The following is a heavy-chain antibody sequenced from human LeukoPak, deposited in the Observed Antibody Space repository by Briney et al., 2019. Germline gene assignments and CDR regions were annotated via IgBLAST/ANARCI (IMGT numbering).Heavy chain of an antibody. D-gene: IGHD6-6*01. CDR1: GFTFSSYA. Sequence: GGSLRLSCAASGFTFSSYAMHWVRQAPGKGLEWVAVISYDGSNKYYADSVKGRFTISRDNSKNTLYLQMNSLRAEDTAVYYCARDQGILARQIGYWGQGTLVTVSS. J-gene: IGHJ4*02. CDR2: ISYDGSNK. V-gene: IGHV3-30*04. CDR3: ARDQGILARQIGY.